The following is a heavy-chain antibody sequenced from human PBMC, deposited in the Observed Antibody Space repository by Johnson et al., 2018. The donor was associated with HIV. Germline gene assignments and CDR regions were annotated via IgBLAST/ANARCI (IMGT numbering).Heavy chain of an antibody. D-gene: IGHD3-3*01. Sequence: VQLVESGGGLIQPGGSLRLSCAASGLTVSSNYLSWVRQAPGKGLEWVSVIYSGGSTYYADSVKGRFTISRDNSKNTLYLQMNSLRAEDTAVYYCARDSRDFWSGFGAFDIWGQGTMVTVSS. V-gene: IGHV3-66*03. CDR2: IYSGGST. CDR3: ARDSRDFWSGFGAFDI. J-gene: IGHJ3*02. CDR1: GLTVSSNY.